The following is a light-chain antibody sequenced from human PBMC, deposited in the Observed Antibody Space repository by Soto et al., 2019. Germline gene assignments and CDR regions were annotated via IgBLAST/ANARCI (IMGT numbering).Light chain of an antibody. Sequence: EIVLTQSPATLSLSPGERATLSCRASQSVGSYLAWYQQKPGQAPRLLIYDASNRATGIPARFSGSGSGTYFTLTISSLEPEDFAVYYCQQRSNWPPLTFGPGTKVDIK. V-gene: IGKV3-11*01. J-gene: IGKJ3*01. CDR3: QQRSNWPPLT. CDR1: QSVGSY. CDR2: DAS.